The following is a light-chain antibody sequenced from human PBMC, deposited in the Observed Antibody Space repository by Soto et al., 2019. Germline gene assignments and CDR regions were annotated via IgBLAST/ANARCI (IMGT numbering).Light chain of an antibody. Sequence: QSVLPQPASVSGSPGQSITISCTGTSSDVGGYNYVSWYQQHPGKAPKLMIYEVSNRPSGVSNRFSGAKSGNTASLTISGLQAEDEADYYCSSYTSSSTPVVFGGGTKVTVL. CDR1: SSDVGGYNY. V-gene: IGLV2-14*01. CDR2: EVS. J-gene: IGLJ2*01. CDR3: SSYTSSSTPVV.